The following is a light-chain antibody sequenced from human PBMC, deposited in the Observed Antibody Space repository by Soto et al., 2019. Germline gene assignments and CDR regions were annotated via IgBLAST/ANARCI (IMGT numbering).Light chain of an antibody. CDR3: QQSFSIPFT. V-gene: IGKV1-39*01. J-gene: IGKJ3*01. CDR1: QSISTY. CDR2: DAS. Sequence: DIQMTQSPSSLSATVGDRVTITCRASQSISTYLNWYKQQPGKAPEFLIYDASSLQSGVPSRFGGSGSGTDFTLTISSLQPEDFATYFCQQSFSIPFTFCPGTKVDMK.